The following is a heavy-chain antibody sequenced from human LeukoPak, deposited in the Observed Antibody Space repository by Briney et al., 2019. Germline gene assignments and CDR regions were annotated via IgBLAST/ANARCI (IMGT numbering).Heavy chain of an antibody. J-gene: IGHJ4*02. V-gene: IGHV3-21*01. CDR1: GFTFSSYS. CDR3: AKAADYYDTKPIDY. Sequence: GGSLRLSCAASGFTFSSYSMNWVRQAPGKGLEWVSSISSSSSYIYYADSVKGRFTISRDNAKNSLYLQMNSLRAEDTAVYYCAKAADYYDTKPIDYWGQGTLVTVSS. D-gene: IGHD3-22*01. CDR2: ISSSSSYI.